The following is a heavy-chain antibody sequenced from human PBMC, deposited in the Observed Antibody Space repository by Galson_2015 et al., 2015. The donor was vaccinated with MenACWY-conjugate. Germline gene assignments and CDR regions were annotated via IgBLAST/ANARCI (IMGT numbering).Heavy chain of an antibody. J-gene: IGHJ4*02. CDR2: ISGSGGST. CDR1: GFTFSSYA. D-gene: IGHD3-9*01. Sequence: SLRLSCAASGFTFSSYAMSWVRQAPGKGLEWVSAISGSGGSTYYADSVKGRFTISRDNSKNTLYLQMNSLRAEDTAVYYCAKDREHYDILTGYYLENDDYWCQGTLFTVSS. V-gene: IGHV3-23*01. CDR3: AKDREHYDILTGYYLENDDY.